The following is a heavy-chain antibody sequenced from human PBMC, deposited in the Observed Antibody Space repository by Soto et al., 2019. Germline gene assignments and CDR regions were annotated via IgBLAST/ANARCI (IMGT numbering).Heavy chain of an antibody. CDR2: FYYSWST. V-gene: IGHV4-59*08. D-gene: IGHD3-10*01. CDR3: ARQGVGFGATDY. Sequence: SETLSLTCTVSGGSISSYYWSWIRQPPGKGLELIGLFYYSWSTNYNPSLNSRVTILVDTSKNQFSLKLSSVTAADTAVYYCARQGVGFGATDYWGQGTLVTVSS. J-gene: IGHJ4*02. CDR1: GGSISSYY.